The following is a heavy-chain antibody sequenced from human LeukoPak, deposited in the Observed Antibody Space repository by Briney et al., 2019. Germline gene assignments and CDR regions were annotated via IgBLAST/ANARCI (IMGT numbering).Heavy chain of an antibody. D-gene: IGHD2-2*01. CDR3: ARGLVPAAEGNWFDP. V-gene: IGHV6-1*01. CDR1: GDSVSSNSAA. CDR2: TYYRSEWYN. Sequence: SQTLSLTCAISGDSVSSNSAAWNWIRQSPSRGLEWLGRTYYRSEWYNDYAVSVKSRITINPDTSKNQFSLQLNSVTPEDTAVYYCARGLVPAAEGNWFDPWGQGTLVTVSS. J-gene: IGHJ5*02.